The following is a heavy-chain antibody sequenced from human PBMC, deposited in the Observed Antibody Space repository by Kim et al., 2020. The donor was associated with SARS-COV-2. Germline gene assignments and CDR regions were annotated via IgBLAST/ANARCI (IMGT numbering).Heavy chain of an antibody. CDR2: IRQDGSEK. V-gene: IGHV3-7*03. CDR3: YSGSTMDA. D-gene: IGHD3-10*01. CDR1: GFSFSTSW. J-gene: IGHJ6*02. Sequence: GGSLRLSCEASGFSFSTSWMSWVRQAPGKGLEWVANIRQDGSEKYHADSVKGRFTISRANTKNSLYLQMDSLRVEDTAASFCYSGSTMDAWGQGT.